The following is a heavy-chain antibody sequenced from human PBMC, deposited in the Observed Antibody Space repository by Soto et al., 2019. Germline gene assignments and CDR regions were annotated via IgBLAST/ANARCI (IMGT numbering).Heavy chain of an antibody. D-gene: IGHD1-26*01. CDR3: ARDSGATTFLLLDP. J-gene: IGHJ5*02. V-gene: IGHV1-18*01. Sequence: ASVKVSCKASGYTFTSYGISWVRQAPGQGLEWMGWISAYNGNTNYAQKLQGRVTMTTDTSTSTAYMELRSLRSDDTAVYYCARDSGATTFLLLDPCGQGTLVTVSS. CDR1: GYTFTSYG. CDR2: ISAYNGNT.